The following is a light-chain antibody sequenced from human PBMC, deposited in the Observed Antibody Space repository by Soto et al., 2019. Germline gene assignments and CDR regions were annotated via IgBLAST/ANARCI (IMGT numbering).Light chain of an antibody. Sequence: QSALTQPASVSGSPGQSITISCTGTSSDVGSYNLVSWFQQHPDKAPKVLIYEGTKRPSGVSNRFSGSKSGHTASLTISGLQAEDEADYYCCSYVGSSTVFGGGTQLTVL. CDR1: SSDVGSYNL. V-gene: IGLV2-23*03. CDR3: CSYVGSSTV. CDR2: EGT. J-gene: IGLJ2*01.